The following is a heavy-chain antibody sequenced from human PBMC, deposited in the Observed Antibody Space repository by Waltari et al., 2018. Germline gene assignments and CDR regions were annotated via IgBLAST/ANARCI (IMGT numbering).Heavy chain of an antibody. CDR2: ISYDGSNK. CDR3: ARDRGFREPFQH. Sequence: QVQLVESGGGVVQPGRSLRLSCAASGFTFSSYAMHWVRQAPGKGLEWVAVISYDGSNKYYADSGKGRFTISRDNSKNTLYLQMNSLRAEDTAVYYCARDRGFREPFQHWGQGTLVTVSS. CDR1: GFTFSSYA. V-gene: IGHV3-30-3*01. D-gene: IGHD3-10*01. J-gene: IGHJ1*01.